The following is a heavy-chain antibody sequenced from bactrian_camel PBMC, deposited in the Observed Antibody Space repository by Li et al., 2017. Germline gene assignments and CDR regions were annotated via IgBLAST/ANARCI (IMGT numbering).Heavy chain of an antibody. CDR2: ITRDGAI. D-gene: IGHD3*01. J-gene: IGHJ4*01. CDR1: VPINRYC. Sequence: HVQLVESGGGTVQAGGSLTLSCRASVPINRYCLAWFRQAPGKEREGVAGITRDGAITYGDSVKGRFTLSRDMAENTLYLQMNNLQSEDTAMYTCVVRRVKECGAAGWWMGGLEGQGTQVTVS. V-gene: IGHV3S57*01.